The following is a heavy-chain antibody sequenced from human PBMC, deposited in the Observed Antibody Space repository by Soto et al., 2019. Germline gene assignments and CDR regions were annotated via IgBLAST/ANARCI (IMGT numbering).Heavy chain of an antibody. CDR1: GDSISSDS. D-gene: IGHD3-3*01. V-gene: IGHV4-4*09. J-gene: IGHJ3*01. Sequence: QVQLQESGPGLVKPSETLSLTCIVSGDSISSDSWTWIRQPPGKGLEWIGYIYNTGGTNSNPSLKSRVTLSLVTSKNQFSLKLSAVSAAYTAVYYCARSRNDVWRGYYALTVWGPGAVVTVSS. CDR2: IYNTGGT. CDR3: ARSRNDVWRGYYALTV.